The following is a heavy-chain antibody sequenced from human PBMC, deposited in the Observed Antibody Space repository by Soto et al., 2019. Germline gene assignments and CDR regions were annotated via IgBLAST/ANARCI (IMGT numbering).Heavy chain of an antibody. Sequence: SETLSLTCTVSGGSISSGGYYWSWIRQHPGKGLEWIGYIYYSGSTYYNPSLKSRVTISVDTSKNQFSLKLSSVTAADTAVYYCARLGPELYSSSWPNWFDPWGQGTLVTVSS. J-gene: IGHJ5*02. CDR1: GGSISSGGYY. CDR3: ARLGPELYSSSWPNWFDP. D-gene: IGHD6-13*01. CDR2: IYYSGST. V-gene: IGHV4-31*03.